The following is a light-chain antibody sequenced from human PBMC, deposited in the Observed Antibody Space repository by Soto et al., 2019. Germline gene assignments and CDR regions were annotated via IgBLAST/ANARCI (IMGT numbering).Light chain of an antibody. V-gene: IGLV2-23*01. Sequence: QSGLTQPPSVSGSPGQSITISCTGTSSDVGNYDLVSWYQQLPGKAPKFILYEGSKRPSGVSNRFSGSKSGNTASLTISGLQAEDEADYYCCSYAGSSTYVFGTGAKVTVL. CDR1: SSDVGNYDL. CDR3: CSYAGSSTYV. CDR2: EGS. J-gene: IGLJ1*01.